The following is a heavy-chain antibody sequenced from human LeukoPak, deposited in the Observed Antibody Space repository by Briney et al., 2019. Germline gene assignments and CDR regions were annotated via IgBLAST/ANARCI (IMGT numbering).Heavy chain of an antibody. D-gene: IGHD1-1*01. J-gene: IGHJ4*02. Sequence: GGSLRFSCAASGFTFSSYSMNWVRQAPGKGLEWVSSISSSSSYIYYADSVKGRFTISRDNAKNSLYLQMNSLRAEDTAVYYCARGQTGTGDYWGQGTLVTVSS. CDR3: ARGQTGTGDY. V-gene: IGHV3-21*01. CDR1: GFTFSSYS. CDR2: ISSSSSYI.